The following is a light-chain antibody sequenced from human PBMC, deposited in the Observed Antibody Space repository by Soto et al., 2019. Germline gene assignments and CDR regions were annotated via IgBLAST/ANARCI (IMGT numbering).Light chain of an antibody. CDR2: GAS. CDR3: QQYGGSVT. J-gene: IGKJ4*01. Sequence: DIVLTQSPGTLSLSPGERATLSCRASQSVSFGYLAWYQQQPGQAPRLLIYGASSRATGIPDRFSGSGSGTDFTLTISRLEPEDFAVYFCQQYGGSVTFGGGTKVEIK. V-gene: IGKV3-20*01. CDR1: QSVSFGY.